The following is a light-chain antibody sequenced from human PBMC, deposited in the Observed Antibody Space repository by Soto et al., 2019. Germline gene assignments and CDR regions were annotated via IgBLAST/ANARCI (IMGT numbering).Light chain of an antibody. CDR2: EVT. V-gene: IGLV2-23*02. CDR1: SSDVGTYNL. CDR3: YSYAHSTTL. Sequence: QSVLTQPASVSGSPGQSITISCTGTSSDVGTYNLVSWYQQHPGKAPKLMIYEVTKRPSGVSHRFSGSKSGSMASLTISGLQAEDEADYYCYSYAHSTTLFGGGTKVTVL. J-gene: IGLJ2*01.